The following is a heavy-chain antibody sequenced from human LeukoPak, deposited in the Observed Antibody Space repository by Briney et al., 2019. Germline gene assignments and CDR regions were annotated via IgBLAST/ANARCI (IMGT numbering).Heavy chain of an antibody. CDR1: GASMSNYY. J-gene: IGHJ4*02. CDR3: ARAGGYGLIDY. V-gene: IGHV4-39*07. CDR2: MYHSGTTYSGST. Sequence: SENLSLTCNVSGASMSNYYWVWIRQPPGKGLEWIGSMYHSGTTYSGSTYYNPSLKSRVTISLDASKNQFSLKVGSMTAADTAVYYCARAGGYGLIDYWGQGTMVTVSS. D-gene: IGHD5-18*01.